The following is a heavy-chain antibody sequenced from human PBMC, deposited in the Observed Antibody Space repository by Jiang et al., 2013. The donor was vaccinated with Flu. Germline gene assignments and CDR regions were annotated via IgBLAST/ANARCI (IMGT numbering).Heavy chain of an antibody. D-gene: IGHD1/OR15-1a*01. CDR3: ARGIWVGTKNGYYFDY. V-gene: IGHV1-3*01. Sequence: SGAEVKKSGASVKVSCKASGYTFTDNAMQWVRQAPGQRLEWMGWINAGNGKTKYSQKFQGRVTITRDTFASTAYMELSSLRSEDTAVYYCARGIWVGTKNGYYFDYWGQGTLVTVSS. CDR1: GYTFTDNA. J-gene: IGHJ4*02. CDR2: INAGNGKT.